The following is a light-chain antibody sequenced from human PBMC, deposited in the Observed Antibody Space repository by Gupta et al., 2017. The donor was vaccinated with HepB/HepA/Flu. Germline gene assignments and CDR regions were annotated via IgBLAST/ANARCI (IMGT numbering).Light chain of an antibody. CDR3: QQRDTTPNT. J-gene: IGKJ4*01. CDR2: VAS. Sequence: DIQMTQSPSSLSASVGDRVTITCRASQSISSYLNWYQQKPGKAPKFLIYVASRLQSGVPSRFSGSGSGTDFTLTISRRQPEDFATYYCQQRDTTPNTFGGWTKVEIK. CDR1: QSISSY. V-gene: IGKV1-39*01.